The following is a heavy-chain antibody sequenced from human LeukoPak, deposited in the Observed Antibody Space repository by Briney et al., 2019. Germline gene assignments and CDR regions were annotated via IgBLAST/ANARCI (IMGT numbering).Heavy chain of an antibody. D-gene: IGHD3-22*01. J-gene: IGHJ4*02. V-gene: IGHV4-4*07. CDR3: ARDSSGYYYLDY. CDR2: IYTSGST. Sequence: PSETLSLTCSVSGGSIISHYWTWIRQPAGKGLEWIGRIYTSGSTNYNPSLKSRVTISVDKSKNQFSLKLSSVTAADTAVYYCARDSSGYYYLDYWGQGTLVTVSS. CDR1: GGSIISHY.